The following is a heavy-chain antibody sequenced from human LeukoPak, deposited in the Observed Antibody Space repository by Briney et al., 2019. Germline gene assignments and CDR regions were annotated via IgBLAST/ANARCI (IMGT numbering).Heavy chain of an antibody. CDR2: ISGSGGST. CDR3: AKDRPQLRYFDWLSPYYGMDV. CDR1: GFTFSSYA. V-gene: IGHV3-23*01. D-gene: IGHD3-9*01. J-gene: IGHJ6*02. Sequence: PGGSLRLSCAASGFTFSSYAMSWVRQAPGKGLEWVSAISGSGGSTYYADSVKGRFTISKDNSKNTLYLQMNSLRAEDTAVYYCAKDRPQLRYFDWLSPYYGMDVWGQGTTVTVSS.